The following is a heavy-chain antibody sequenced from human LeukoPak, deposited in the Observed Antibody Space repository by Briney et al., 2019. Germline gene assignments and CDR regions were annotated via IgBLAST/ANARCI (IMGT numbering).Heavy chain of an antibody. V-gene: IGHV3-30*02. J-gene: IGHJ3*02. D-gene: IGHD2-2*01. CDR1: GFTFSSYG. CDR3: AKVWDIVVVPAAISYAFDI. Sequence: PGGSLRLSCAASGFTFSSYGMHWVRQAPGKGLEWVAFIRYDGSNKYYADSVKGRFTISRDNSKNTLYLQMNSLRAEDTAVYYCAKVWDIVVVPAAISYAFDIWGQGTMVTVSS. CDR2: IRYDGSNK.